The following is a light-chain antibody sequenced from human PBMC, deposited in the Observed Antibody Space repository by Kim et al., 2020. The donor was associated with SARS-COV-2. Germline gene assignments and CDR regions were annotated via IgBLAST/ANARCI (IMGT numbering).Light chain of an antibody. J-gene: IGKJ4*01. CDR3: QKDNSAPPLT. Sequence: SGGDRVTITCRASQGISNYLAWYQQKPGKVPQPLIYAASALQSGVPSRFSGSGSGTDFTLTINRLQPEDVATYYCQKDNSAPPLTFGGGTKVDIK. V-gene: IGKV1-27*01. CDR2: AAS. CDR1: QGISNY.